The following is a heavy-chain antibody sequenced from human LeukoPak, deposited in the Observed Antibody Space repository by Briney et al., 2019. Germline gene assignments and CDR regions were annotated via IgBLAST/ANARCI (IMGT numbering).Heavy chain of an antibody. J-gene: IGHJ4*02. Sequence: GGSLRLSCAASGFTFSSYAMHWVRQAPGKGLEYVSAISSNGGSTYYANSVKGRFTISRDNSKNTLYLQMGSLRPEDTALYYCAKDYGYSSSWYDYWGQGTLVTVSS. CDR3: AKDYGYSSSWYDY. CDR2: ISSNGGST. CDR1: GFTFSSYA. D-gene: IGHD6-13*01. V-gene: IGHV3-64*01.